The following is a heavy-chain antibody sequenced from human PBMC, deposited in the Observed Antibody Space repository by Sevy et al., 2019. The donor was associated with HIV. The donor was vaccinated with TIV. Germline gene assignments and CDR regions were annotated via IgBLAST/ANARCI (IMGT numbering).Heavy chain of an antibody. CDR1: GGSISSGAFA. Sequence: SETLSLTCAVSGGSISSGAFAWSWIRQPPGKGLEWVGFIYDSGTTYYSPSLKPRVIISLDKSRNQFSLSLTSVTAADTAVYYCARVKSGVWTNWFDPWGQGTLVTVSS. J-gene: IGHJ5*02. CDR3: ARVKSGVWTNWFDP. CDR2: IYDSGTT. V-gene: IGHV4-30-2*01. D-gene: IGHD2-21*01.